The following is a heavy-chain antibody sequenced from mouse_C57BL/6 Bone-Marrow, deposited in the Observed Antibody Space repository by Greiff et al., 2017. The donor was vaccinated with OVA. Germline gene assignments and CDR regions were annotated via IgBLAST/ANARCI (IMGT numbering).Heavy chain of an antibody. V-gene: IGHV5-4*01. CDR1: GFTFSSYA. CDR2: ISDGGSYT. J-gene: IGHJ4*01. CDR3: ARYGNYVKGAMDY. Sequence: DVHLVESGGGLVKPGGSLKLSCAASGFTFSSYAMSWVRQTPEKRLEWVATISDGGSYTYYPDNVKGRFTISRDNAKNNLYLQMSHLKSEDTAMYYCARYGNYVKGAMDYWGQGTSVTVSS. D-gene: IGHD2-1*01.